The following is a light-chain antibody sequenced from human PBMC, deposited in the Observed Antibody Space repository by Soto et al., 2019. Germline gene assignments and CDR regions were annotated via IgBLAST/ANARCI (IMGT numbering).Light chain of an antibody. CDR1: ISDVGGYNY. CDR3: SSYTSSITLV. V-gene: IGLV2-14*01. Sequence: QSALTQPASVSGSPGQSITISCTGTISDVGGYNYVSWYQQHPGKAPKLMIYEVSNRPSGVSNRFSGSKSGNTASLTISGLQAEDEDDYYCSSYTSSITLVFGTGTKVTVL. J-gene: IGLJ1*01. CDR2: EVS.